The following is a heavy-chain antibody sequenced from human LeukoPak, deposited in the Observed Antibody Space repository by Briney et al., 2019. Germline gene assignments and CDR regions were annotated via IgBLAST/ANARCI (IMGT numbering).Heavy chain of an antibody. J-gene: IGHJ4*02. V-gene: IGHV3-48*03. CDR3: ERDKRHGYNYLYCFDY. CDR1: GFTFSSYE. Sequence: GGSLRLSCAASGFTFSSYEMNWVRQAPGKGLEWVSYISSSGSTIYYADSVKGQFTISRDNAKNSLYLQMNSLRDGDTAVYFCERDKRHGYNYLYCFDYWGQGTLVTVSS. D-gene: IGHD5-24*01. CDR2: ISSSGSTI.